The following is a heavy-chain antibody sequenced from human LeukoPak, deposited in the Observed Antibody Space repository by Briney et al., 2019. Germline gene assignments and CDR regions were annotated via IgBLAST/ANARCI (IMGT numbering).Heavy chain of an antibody. D-gene: IGHD3-9*01. V-gene: IGHV1-24*01. CDR2: FDPEDGET. Sequence: ASVKVSCKVSGYTLTELSMHWVRQGPGKGLEWMGGFDPEDGETIYAQKFQGRVTMTEDTSTDTAYMELSSLRSEDTAVYYCATALLTGSADAFDIWGQGTMVTVSS. CDR1: GYTLTELS. J-gene: IGHJ3*02. CDR3: ATALLTGSADAFDI.